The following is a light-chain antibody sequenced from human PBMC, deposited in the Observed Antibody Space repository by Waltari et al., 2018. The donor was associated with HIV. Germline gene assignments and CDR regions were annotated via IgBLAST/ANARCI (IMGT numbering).Light chain of an antibody. CDR1: QSISNY. CDR3: QQSYTSLPT. V-gene: IGKV1-39*01. CDR2: AAS. J-gene: IGKJ4*01. Sequence: DIKMTQSPSSLSASVGDRVTITCRASQSISNYLHWYQQKPGKAPNLLIYAASSLQSGVPSRFSGSRSGTDFTLTISSLQPEDFATYYCQQSYTSLPTFGGGTKVEIK.